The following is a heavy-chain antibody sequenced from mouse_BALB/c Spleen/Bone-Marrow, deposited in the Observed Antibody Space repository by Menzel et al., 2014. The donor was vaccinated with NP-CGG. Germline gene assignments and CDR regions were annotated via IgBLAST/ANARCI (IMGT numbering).Heavy chain of an antibody. Sequence: VQLVESGPGLVAPSQSLSITCTVSGFSLTSYGVHWVRQPPGKGLEWLGVIWAGGSTNYNSALMSRLSISKDNSKSQVFLKRKSLQTEDTAMYYCARDDPSGGYAMDYWGQGTSVTASS. D-gene: IGHD1-1*02. J-gene: IGHJ4*01. CDR2: IWAGGST. V-gene: IGHV2-9*02. CDR3: ARDDPSGGYAMDY. CDR1: GFSLTSYG.